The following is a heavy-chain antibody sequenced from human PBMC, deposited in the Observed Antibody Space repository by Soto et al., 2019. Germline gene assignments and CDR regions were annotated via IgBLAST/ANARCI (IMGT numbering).Heavy chain of an antibody. Sequence: GGSLRLSCAASGFTFSSYWMHWVRQAPGKGLVWVSRINNDGSSTTYADSVKGRFTISRDNAKNTLYLQMNSLRAEDTAVYYCVRGRRGSPYDYWGQGTLVTVSS. CDR3: VRGRRGSPYDY. J-gene: IGHJ4*02. V-gene: IGHV3-74*01. D-gene: IGHD1-26*01. CDR1: GFTFSSYW. CDR2: INNDGSST.